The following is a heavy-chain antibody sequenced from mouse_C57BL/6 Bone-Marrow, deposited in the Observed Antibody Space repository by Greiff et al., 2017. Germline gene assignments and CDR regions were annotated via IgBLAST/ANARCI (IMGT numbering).Heavy chain of an antibody. CDR3: ARHDDDYDHDGYWYVDV. CDR2: INSDGGST. Sequence: DVKLQESGGGLVQPGESLKLSCESNEYEFPSHDMSWVRKTPEKRLELVAAINSDGGSTYYPDTMERRFIISRDNTKKTLYLQMSSLRSEDTALYYWARHDDDYDHDGYWYVDVWGTGTTVTVSS. J-gene: IGHJ1*03. V-gene: IGHV5-2*01. CDR1: EYEFPSHD. D-gene: IGHD2-4*01.